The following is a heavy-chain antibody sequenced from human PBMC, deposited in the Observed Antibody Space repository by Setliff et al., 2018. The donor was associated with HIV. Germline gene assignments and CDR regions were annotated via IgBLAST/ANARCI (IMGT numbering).Heavy chain of an antibody. V-gene: IGHV4-39*02. D-gene: IGHD1-26*01. Sequence: SETLSLTCTVSGDSITSNDDYWGWIRQPPGKGLERIGIIHYNGRAYYDPSLKSRVSISVDSSQTHFSLRLRSVTASDSAVYYCARYRSKLDWFAPWGQGALVTVSS. CDR1: GDSITSNDDY. CDR2: IHYNGRA. CDR3: ARYRSKLDWFAP. J-gene: IGHJ5*02.